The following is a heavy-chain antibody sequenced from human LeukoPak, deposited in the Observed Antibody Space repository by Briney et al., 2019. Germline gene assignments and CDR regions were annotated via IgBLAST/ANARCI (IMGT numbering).Heavy chain of an antibody. CDR3: ARRAGGYSHPYDY. D-gene: IGHD4-23*01. Sequence: GGSLRLSCAASGFTFLSYGMHWVRQAPGKGLEWVAFIRYDGSNKYYADSVKGRFTISRDNSKNTLYLQMSSLRAEDTAVYYCARRAGGYSHPYDYWGQGVLVTVSS. J-gene: IGHJ4*02. V-gene: IGHV3-30*02. CDR2: IRYDGSNK. CDR1: GFTFLSYG.